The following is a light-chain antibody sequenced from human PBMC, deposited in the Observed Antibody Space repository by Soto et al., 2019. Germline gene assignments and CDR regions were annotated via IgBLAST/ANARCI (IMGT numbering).Light chain of an antibody. CDR2: EVT. J-gene: IGLJ2*01. CDR3: ISYASSLTLI. Sequence: QSALTQPASVSGSPGQSITISCTGTSSDVGGYNYVSWYQHHPGKAPKLMIYEVTNRPSGVSDRFSGSKSGNTASLTISGLQAEDEADYYCISYASSLTLIFGGGTKLTVL. CDR1: SSDVGGYNY. V-gene: IGLV2-14*01.